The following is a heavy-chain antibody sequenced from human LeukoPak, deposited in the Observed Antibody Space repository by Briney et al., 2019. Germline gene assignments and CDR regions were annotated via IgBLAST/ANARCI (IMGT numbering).Heavy chain of an antibody. V-gene: IGHV4-34*01. CDR2: INHSGST. J-gene: IGHJ4*02. CDR3: ARGGVRPGDY. CDR1: GGSFSGYY. Sequence: PSETLSLTCAAYGGSFSGYYWSWIRQPPGKGLEWIGEINHSGSTNYNPSLKSRVTISVDTSKNQFSLKLSSVTAADTAVYYCARGGVRPGDYWGQGTLVTVSS. D-gene: IGHD3-10*02.